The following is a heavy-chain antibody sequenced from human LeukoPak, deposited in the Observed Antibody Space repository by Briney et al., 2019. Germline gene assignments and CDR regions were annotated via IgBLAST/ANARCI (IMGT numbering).Heavy chain of an antibody. CDR2: INPSGGST. CDR3: ARGEMVYIVVVPAASALYYYGMDV. CDR1: GYTFTSYY. Sequence: ASVKVSCKASGYTFTSYYMHWVRPAPGQGLEWMGIINPSGGSTSYAQKFQGRVTMTRDTSTSTVYMELSSLRSEDTAVYYCARGEMVYIVVVPAASALYYYGMDVWGQGTTVTVSS. J-gene: IGHJ6*02. D-gene: IGHD2-2*01. V-gene: IGHV1-46*01.